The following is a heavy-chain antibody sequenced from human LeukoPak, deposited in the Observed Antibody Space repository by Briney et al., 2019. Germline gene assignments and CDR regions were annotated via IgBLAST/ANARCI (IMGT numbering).Heavy chain of an antibody. CDR1: GYTFTSYG. V-gene: IGHV1-18*01. J-gene: IGHJ4*02. D-gene: IGHD3-22*01. Sequence: AASVKVSCKASGYTFTSYGISWVRQAPGQGLEWMGWISAYNGNTNYAQKFQGRVTITADKSTSTAYMELSSLRSEDTAVYYCARVDDSSGYHYFDYWGQGTLVTVSS. CDR2: ISAYNGNT. CDR3: ARVDDSSGYHYFDY.